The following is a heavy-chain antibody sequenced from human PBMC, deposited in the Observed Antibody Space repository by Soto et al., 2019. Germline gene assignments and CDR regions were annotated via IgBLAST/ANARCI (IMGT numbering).Heavy chain of an antibody. CDR1: GFTFSSYA. Sequence: GGSLRLSCAASGFTFSSYAMSWVRQAPGKGLEWVSAISGSGGSTYYADSVKGRFTISRDNSKNTLYLQMNSLRAEDTAVYYCAKGTLGYCSSTSCSSFDYWGQGTLVTVSS. J-gene: IGHJ4*02. CDR2: ISGSGGST. V-gene: IGHV3-23*01. CDR3: AKGTLGYCSSTSCSSFDY. D-gene: IGHD2-2*01.